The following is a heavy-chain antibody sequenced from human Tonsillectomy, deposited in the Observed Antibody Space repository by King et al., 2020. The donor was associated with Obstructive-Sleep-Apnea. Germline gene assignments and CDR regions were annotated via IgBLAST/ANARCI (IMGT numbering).Heavy chain of an antibody. J-gene: IGHJ4*02. D-gene: IGHD3-22*01. CDR1: GFGFSTFD. CDR2: ISDAGGDK. Sequence: GGGVGQPGRSLRLSCAASGFGFSTFDMHWGRQAPGKGLEWGAVISDAGGDKDYADSVKGRFTRSRDNSKNTLYLEMNSPRSEDTAVYYCARPYYDRNGYYYPYFDYWGQGTLITVSS. CDR3: ARPYYDRNGYYYPYFDY. V-gene: IGHV3-30*04.